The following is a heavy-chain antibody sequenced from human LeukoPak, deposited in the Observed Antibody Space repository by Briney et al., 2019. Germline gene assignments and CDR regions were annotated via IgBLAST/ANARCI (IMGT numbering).Heavy chain of an antibody. CDR2: INHSGST. CDR3: ARANPDPASIAAPPGQPKKNWFDP. CDR1: GGSFSGYY. Sequence: SETLSLTCAVYGGSFSGYYWSWIRQPPGKGLEWIGEINHSGSTNYNPSLKSRVTISVDTSKNQFSLKLSSVTAADTAVYYCARANPDPASIAAPPGQPKKNWFDPWGQGTLVTVSS. D-gene: IGHD6-13*01. J-gene: IGHJ5*02. V-gene: IGHV4-34*01.